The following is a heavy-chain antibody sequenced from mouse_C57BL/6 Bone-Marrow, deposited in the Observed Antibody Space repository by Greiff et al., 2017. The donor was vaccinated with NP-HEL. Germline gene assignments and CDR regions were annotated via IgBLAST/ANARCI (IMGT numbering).Heavy chain of an antibody. CDR3: ATKTPWFAY. J-gene: IGHJ3*01. CDR2: IYPRSGNT. Sequence: VQLQQSGAELARPGASVKLSCKASGYTFTSYGISWVKQRTGQGLEWIGEIYPRSGNTYYNEKFKGKATLTADKSSSTAYMEPRSLTSEDSAVYFCATKTPWFAYWGQGTLVTVSA. CDR1: GYTFTSYG. V-gene: IGHV1-81*01.